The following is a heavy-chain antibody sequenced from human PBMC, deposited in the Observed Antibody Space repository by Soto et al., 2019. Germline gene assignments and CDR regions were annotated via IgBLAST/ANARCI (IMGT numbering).Heavy chain of an antibody. CDR3: ARIIAVAGRHYYYGMDV. D-gene: IGHD6-19*01. J-gene: IGHJ6*02. V-gene: IGHV1-69*06. CDR2: IIPIFGTA. CDR1: GGTFSSYA. Sequence: ASVKVSCKASGGTFSSYAISWVRQAPGQGLEWMGGIIPIFGTANYAQKFQGRVTITADKSTSTAYMELSSLISEDTAVYYCARIIAVAGRHYYYGMDVWGQGTTVTVSS.